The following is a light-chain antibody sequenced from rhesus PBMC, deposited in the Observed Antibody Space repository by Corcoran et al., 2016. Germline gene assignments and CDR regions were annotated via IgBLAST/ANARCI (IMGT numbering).Light chain of an antibody. CDR1: QSGRSN. Sequence: EIVMTQSPATLSLSPGERATISCRASQSGRSNLAWYQQKPGPTPRLLIYAASHRATGIPDRFSGSGSGTDFTLTISSLEPEDVGVYYCQQESNWPLTFGGGTKVEIK. V-gene: IGKV3-35*01. J-gene: IGKJ4*01. CDR3: QQESNWPLT. CDR2: AAS.